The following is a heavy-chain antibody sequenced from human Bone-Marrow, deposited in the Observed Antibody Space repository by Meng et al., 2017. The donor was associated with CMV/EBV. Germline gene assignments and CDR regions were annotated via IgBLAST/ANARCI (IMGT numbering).Heavy chain of an antibody. Sequence: GESLKISCAASGFTFSSYAMHWVRQAPGKGLEWVAVISYDGSNKYYADSVKGRFTISRDNSKNTLYLQMNSLRAEDTAVYYCAKGRFAVVPAAINYWRQGTLVTVSS. V-gene: IGHV3-30*04. CDR1: GFTFSSYA. CDR3: AKGRFAVVPAAINY. D-gene: IGHD2-2*02. CDR2: ISYDGSNK. J-gene: IGHJ4*02.